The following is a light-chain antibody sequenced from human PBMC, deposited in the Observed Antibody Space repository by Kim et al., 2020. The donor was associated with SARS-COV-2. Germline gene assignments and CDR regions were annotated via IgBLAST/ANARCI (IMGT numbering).Light chain of an antibody. Sequence: SASVGDRVTITCRASQSISSWLAWYQQKPGKAPKLLIYDASSLESGVPSRFSGSGSGTEFTLTISSLQPEDFATYYCQQYNMKWTFGQGTKVDIK. CDR3: QQYNMKWT. CDR2: DAS. V-gene: IGKV1-5*01. CDR1: QSISSW. J-gene: IGKJ1*01.